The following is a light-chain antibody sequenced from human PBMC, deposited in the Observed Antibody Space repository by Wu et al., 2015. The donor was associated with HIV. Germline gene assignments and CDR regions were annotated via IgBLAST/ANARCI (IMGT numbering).Light chain of an antibody. CDR3: QQYGSSPRT. CDR2: HAS. CDR1: HSLNTY. Sequence: IVLTQSPATLSVSPGDRVTLSCRASHSLNTYLAWYQQRPGQAPRLLLYHASNRATGIPARFTGGGSGIDFTLTISRLEPEDFAVYFCQQYGSSPRTFGQGTKVDIK. V-gene: IGKV3-20*01. J-gene: IGKJ1*01.